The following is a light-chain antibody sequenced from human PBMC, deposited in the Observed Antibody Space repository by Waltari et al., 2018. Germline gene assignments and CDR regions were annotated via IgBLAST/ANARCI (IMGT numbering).Light chain of an antibody. Sequence: DIQLTQSPSSLSASVGDRVTISCRASQSISSYLNWYQQRPGKAPKLLIYAASILPNGVPSRFSGGGSGTDFTLTISSLQPEDFAIYYCQQSYSTLRTFGGGTKVDIK. CDR2: AAS. J-gene: IGKJ4*01. V-gene: IGKV1-39*01. CDR3: QQSYSTLRT. CDR1: QSISSY.